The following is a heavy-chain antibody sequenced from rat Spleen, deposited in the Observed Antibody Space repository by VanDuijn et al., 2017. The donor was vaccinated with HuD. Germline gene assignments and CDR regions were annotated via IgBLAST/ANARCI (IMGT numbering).Heavy chain of an antibody. CDR1: GFTFSDNY. CDR2: ISHDGSST. CDR3: TRLYYSNWFAY. Sequence: EVQLVESDGGLVQPGRSLKLSCAVSGFTFSDNYMAWVRQAPTKGLEWVATISHDGSSTYYRDPEKGRFTISRDNAKSTLYLQMDSLRSEDTATYYCTRLYYSNWFAYWGQGTLDTVSS. D-gene: IGHD1-1*01. V-gene: IGHV5-29*01. J-gene: IGHJ3*01.